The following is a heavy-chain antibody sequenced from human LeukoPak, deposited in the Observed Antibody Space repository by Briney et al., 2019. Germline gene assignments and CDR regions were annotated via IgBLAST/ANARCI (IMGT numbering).Heavy chain of an antibody. CDR1: GGSISSGSYY. V-gene: IGHV4-61*02. D-gene: IGHD5-18*01. CDR3: ARQYSYGALLDY. CDR2: IYTSGST. J-gene: IGHJ4*02. Sequence: SQTLSLTRTVSGGSISSGSYYWSWIRQPAGKGLEWIGRIYTSGSTNYNPPLKSRVTISVDTSKNQFSLKLSSVTAADTAVYYCARQYSYGALLDYWGQGTLVTVSS.